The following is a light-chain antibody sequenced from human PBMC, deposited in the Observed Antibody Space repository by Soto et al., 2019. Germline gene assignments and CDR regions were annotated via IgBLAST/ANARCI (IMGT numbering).Light chain of an antibody. Sequence: QSVLTQPPSASGSPGQSVTISCIGTKNDIGHYDFVSWYQHHPGKAPRLIIYEVVQRPSGVPDRFSGSKSGNTASLTVSGLQAADEADYFCMSYAGSNTYVFGSGTKVTVL. J-gene: IGLJ1*01. CDR1: KNDIGHYDF. CDR3: MSYAGSNTYV. CDR2: EVV. V-gene: IGLV2-8*01.